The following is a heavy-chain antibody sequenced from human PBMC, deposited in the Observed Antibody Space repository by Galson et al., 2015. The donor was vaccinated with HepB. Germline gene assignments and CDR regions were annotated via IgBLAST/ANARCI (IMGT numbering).Heavy chain of an antibody. CDR3: ARMYYYDSSGYYPVPGAFDY. J-gene: IGHJ4*02. CDR2: IYPGDSDT. V-gene: IGHV5-51*03. D-gene: IGHD3-22*01. Sequence: QSGAEVKKPGESLKISCKGSGYSFTSYWIGWVRQMPGKGLEWMGIIYPGDSDTRYSPSFQGQVTISADKSISTAYLQWSSLKASDTAMYYCARMYYYDSSGYYPVPGAFDYWGQGTLVTVSS. CDR1: GYSFTSYW.